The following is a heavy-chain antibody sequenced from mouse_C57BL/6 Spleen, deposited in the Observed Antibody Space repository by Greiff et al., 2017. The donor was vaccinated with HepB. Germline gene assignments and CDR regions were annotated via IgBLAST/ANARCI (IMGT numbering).Heavy chain of an antibody. CDR3: ARGDYSNYGWFAY. CDR1: GYTFTSYW. V-gene: IGHV1-52*01. Sequence: QVQLQQPGAELVRPGSSVKLSCKASGYTFTSYWMHWVKQRPIQGLEWIVNIDPSDSETHYNQKFKDKATLTVDKSSSTAYMQLSSLTSEDSAVYYCARGDYSNYGWFAYWGQGTLVTVSA. D-gene: IGHD2-5*01. J-gene: IGHJ3*01. CDR2: IDPSDSET.